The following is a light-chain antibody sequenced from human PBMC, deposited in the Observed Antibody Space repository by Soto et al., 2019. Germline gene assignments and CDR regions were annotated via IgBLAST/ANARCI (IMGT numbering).Light chain of an antibody. J-gene: IGKJ3*01. Sequence: EIVLTQSPATLSSFPGDRVTLSCRASQSVRSYLAWYQQKPGQAPRLLIYDASNRATGIPARFSGSGSGTDFTLTISSLEPEDFAVYYCQQSSNWPLTFGPGTKVDIK. CDR2: DAS. CDR1: QSVRSY. V-gene: IGKV3-11*01. CDR3: QQSSNWPLT.